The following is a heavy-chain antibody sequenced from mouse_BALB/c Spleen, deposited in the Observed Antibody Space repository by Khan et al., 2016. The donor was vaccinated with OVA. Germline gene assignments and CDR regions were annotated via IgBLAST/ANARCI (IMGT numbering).Heavy chain of an antibody. Sequence: VKLLESGAELARPGASVKMSCKASGYTFTSYSMHWIKQRPGQGLEWIGNINPSNAYTNYNQKFKDKATLTADKSSSTAYMQLSSLTSEDSAVYYCASDFHYYGSRGALDYWGQGTSVTVSS. CDR1: GYTFTSYS. V-gene: IGHV1-4*01. J-gene: IGHJ4*01. D-gene: IGHD1-1*01. CDR3: ASDFHYYGSRGALDY. CDR2: INPSNAYT.